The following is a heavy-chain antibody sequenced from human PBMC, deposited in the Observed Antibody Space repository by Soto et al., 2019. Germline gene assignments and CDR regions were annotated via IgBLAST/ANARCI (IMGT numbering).Heavy chain of an antibody. Sequence: GGSLRLSCAASGFSFSTYGMHWVRQAPGKGLEWVAFISNDGSNKYYADSVKGRFTISRDNSKNTLYLQMNSLRAEDTAVYNWAREFCMVKVAPGYWGQGTLVTVSS. J-gene: IGHJ4*02. CDR2: ISNDGSNK. CDR1: GFSFSTYG. CDR3: AREFCMVKVAPGY. V-gene: IGHV3-30*03. D-gene: IGHD3-9*01.